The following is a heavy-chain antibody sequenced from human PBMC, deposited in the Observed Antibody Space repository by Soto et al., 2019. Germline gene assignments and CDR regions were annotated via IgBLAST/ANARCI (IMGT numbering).Heavy chain of an antibody. J-gene: IGHJ4*02. V-gene: IGHV4-30-2*01. CDR1: GGSISSGGYS. D-gene: IGHD5-12*01. CDR2: IYHSGST. Sequence: SETLYLTCAVSGGSISSGGYSWSWIRQPPGKGLEWIGYIYHSGSTYYNPSLKSRVTISVDRSKNQFSLKLSSVTAADTAVYYCAAGGGLPRYYWGQGTLVTVSS. CDR3: AAGGGLPRYY.